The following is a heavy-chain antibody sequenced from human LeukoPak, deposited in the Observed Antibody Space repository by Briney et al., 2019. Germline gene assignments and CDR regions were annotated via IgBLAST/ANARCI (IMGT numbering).Heavy chain of an antibody. D-gene: IGHD1-14*01. CDR2: ISSSGSTI. CDR1: GFTFSSYE. J-gene: IGHJ6*02. V-gene: IGHV3-48*03. CDR3: ARGGVVAGTNYYYYGMDV. Sequence: PGGSLRLSCAASGFTFSSYEMNWVRQAPGKGLEWVSYISSSGSTIYYADSVKGRFTISRDNAKNSPYLQMNSLRAEDTAVYYCARGGVVAGTNYYYYGMDVWGQGTTVTVSS.